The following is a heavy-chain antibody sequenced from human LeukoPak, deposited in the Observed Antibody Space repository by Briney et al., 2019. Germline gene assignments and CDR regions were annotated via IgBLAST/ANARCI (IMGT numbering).Heavy chain of an antibody. J-gene: IGHJ4*02. V-gene: IGHV3-7*04. CDR3: ARVHILWFGELERYFDY. D-gene: IGHD3-10*01. CDR1: GFTFSSYY. CDR2: IKQDGSEK. Sequence: GGSLRLSCAASGFTFSSYYMSWVRQAPGKGLEWVANIKQDGSEKYYVDSVKGRFTISRDNARNSLYLQMNSLRAEDTAVYYCARVHILWFGELERYFDYWGQGTLVTVSS.